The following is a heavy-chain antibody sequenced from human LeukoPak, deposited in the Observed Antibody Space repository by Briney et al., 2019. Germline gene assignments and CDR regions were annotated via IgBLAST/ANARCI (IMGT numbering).Heavy chain of an antibody. Sequence: GSLRLSCAASGFTFGGSAMHWVRQASGKGLEWVGRIRSKANSYATAYAASVKGRFTISRDDSKNTAYLQMNSLKTEDTAVYYCTRSNYDSSGATFDYWGQGTLVTVSS. CDR3: TRSNYDSSGATFDY. J-gene: IGHJ4*02. CDR2: IRSKANSYAT. D-gene: IGHD3-22*01. CDR1: GFTFGGSA. V-gene: IGHV3-73*01.